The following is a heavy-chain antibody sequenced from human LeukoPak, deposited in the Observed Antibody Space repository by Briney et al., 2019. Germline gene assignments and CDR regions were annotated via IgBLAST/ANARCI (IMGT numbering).Heavy chain of an antibody. J-gene: IGHJ4*02. Sequence: GGSLRLSCAASGFTFSSYGMHWVRQAPGKGLEWVAFIRYDGSNKYYADSVKGRLTISRDNSKNTLYLQMNSLRAEDTAVYYCAKGLTAYSGSATPDYWGQGTLVTVSS. CDR3: AKGLTAYSGSATPDY. CDR1: GFTFSSYG. D-gene: IGHD1-26*01. V-gene: IGHV3-30*02. CDR2: IRYDGSNK.